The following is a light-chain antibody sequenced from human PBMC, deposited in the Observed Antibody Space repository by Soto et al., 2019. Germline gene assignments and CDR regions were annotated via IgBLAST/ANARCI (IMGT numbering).Light chain of an antibody. Sequence: EIVLTQSPGTLSLSLGERATLSCRASQSVTSNYLAWYQQEPGQAPRLLIYGASSRATGIPDRFSGSGSGTDFTLTISRLEPEDFALYYCQQYGRSPHTFGQGTKLEIK. CDR3: QQYGRSPHT. V-gene: IGKV3-20*01. CDR1: QSVTSNY. CDR2: GAS. J-gene: IGKJ2*01.